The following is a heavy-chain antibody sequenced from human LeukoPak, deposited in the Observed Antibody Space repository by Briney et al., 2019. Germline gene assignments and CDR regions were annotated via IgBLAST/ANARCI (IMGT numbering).Heavy chain of an antibody. Sequence: GGSLRLSCAASGFTFSKYGVHWVRQAPGKGLEWVAVISYDGSNKYYADSVKGRFTISRDNSKNTLYLQMNSLRAEDTAVYYCAKEMVVVAADDMYYFDYWGQGTLVTVSS. J-gene: IGHJ4*02. V-gene: IGHV3-30*18. D-gene: IGHD2-15*01. CDR1: GFTFSKYG. CDR2: ISYDGSNK. CDR3: AKEMVVVAADDMYYFDY.